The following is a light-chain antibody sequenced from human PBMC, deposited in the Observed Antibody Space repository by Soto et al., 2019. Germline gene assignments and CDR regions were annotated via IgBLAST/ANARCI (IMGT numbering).Light chain of an antibody. V-gene: IGKV3-20*01. CDR2: GAS. Sequence: EIELTQSPGTLSLSPGERATLSCRASQSVRSTYLAWYQQKPGQAPRLLIFGASSRASGIPDRFTGSGSGTDFTLTISILEPEDFAVYYCQQYDSSPRITFGQGTRLDIK. J-gene: IGKJ5*01. CDR3: QQYDSSPRIT. CDR1: QSVRSTY.